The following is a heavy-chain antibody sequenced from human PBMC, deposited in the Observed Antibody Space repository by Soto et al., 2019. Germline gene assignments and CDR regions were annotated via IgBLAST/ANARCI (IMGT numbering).Heavy chain of an antibody. D-gene: IGHD5-18*01. V-gene: IGHV3-21*01. J-gene: IGHJ4*02. CDR2: ISSSSSYI. CDR3: ARDVRKGRPSTPTAFDY. CDR1: GFTFSSYS. Sequence: GGSLRLSCAASGFTFSSYSMNWVRQAPGKGLEWVSSISSSSSYIYYADSVKGRFTISRDNAKNSPYLQMNSLRAEDTAVYYCARDVRKGRPSTPTAFDYGGQGTLVTVSS.